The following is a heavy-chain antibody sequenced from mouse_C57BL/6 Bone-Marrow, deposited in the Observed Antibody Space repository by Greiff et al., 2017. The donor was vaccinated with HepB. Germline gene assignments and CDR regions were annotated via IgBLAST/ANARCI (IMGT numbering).Heavy chain of an antibody. CDR1: GYTFTGYW. Sequence: QVQLQQSGAELMKPGASVKLSCKATGYTFTGYWIEWVKQRPGHGLEWIGEILPGSGSTNYNEKFKGKATFTADTSSNTAYMQLSSLTTEDSAIYSCARSLYYYGSSYYFDYWGQGTTLTVSS. J-gene: IGHJ2*01. CDR2: ILPGSGST. D-gene: IGHD1-1*01. V-gene: IGHV1-9*01. CDR3: ARSLYYYGSSYYFDY.